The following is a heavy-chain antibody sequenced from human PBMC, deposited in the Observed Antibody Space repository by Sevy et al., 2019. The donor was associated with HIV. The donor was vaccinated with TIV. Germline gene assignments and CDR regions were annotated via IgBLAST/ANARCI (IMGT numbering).Heavy chain of an antibody. D-gene: IGHD3-10*01. CDR1: GGTFSSYA. CDR3: ARAIVGSGSYYINPLYYFDY. J-gene: IGHJ4*02. V-gene: IGHV1-69*13. CDR2: IIPIFGTA. Sequence: ASVKVSCKASGGTFSSYAISWVRQAPGQGLEWMGGIIPIFGTANYAQKFQGRVTITADESTSTAYMELSSLRSEDTAVYYCARAIVGSGSYYINPLYYFDYWGQGTLVTVSS.